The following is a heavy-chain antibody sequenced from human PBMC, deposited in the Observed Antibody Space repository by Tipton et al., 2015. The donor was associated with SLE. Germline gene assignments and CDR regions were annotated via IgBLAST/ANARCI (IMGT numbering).Heavy chain of an antibody. CDR3: ARGGGANWFDP. Sequence: TLSLTCAVYGGSFSGYYWSWIRQPPGKGLEWIGEINHSGSTNYNPSLKSRVTISVDTSRNQFSLKLSSVTAADTAVYYCARGGGANWFDPWGQGTLVTVSS. CDR2: INHSGST. CDR1: GGSFSGYY. J-gene: IGHJ5*02. V-gene: IGHV4-34*01. D-gene: IGHD4-23*01.